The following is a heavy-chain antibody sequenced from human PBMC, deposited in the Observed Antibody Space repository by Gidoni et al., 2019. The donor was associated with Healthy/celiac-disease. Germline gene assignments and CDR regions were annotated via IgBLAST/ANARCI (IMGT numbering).Heavy chain of an antibody. D-gene: IGHD1-26*01. CDR1: GFPFSSYA. CDR2: ISGSGGST. Sequence: EVQLLESGGGLVQPGGSLRLSCAASGFPFSSYAMSWVRQAPGKGLECVSAISGSGGSTYYADSVKGRFTISRDNSKNTLYLQMNSLRAEDTAVYYCAKFAGWELLCLDYWGQGTLVTVSS. J-gene: IGHJ4*02. CDR3: AKFAGWELLCLDY. V-gene: IGHV3-23*01.